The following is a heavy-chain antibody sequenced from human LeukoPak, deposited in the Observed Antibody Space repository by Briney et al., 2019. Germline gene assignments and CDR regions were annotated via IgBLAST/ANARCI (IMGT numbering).Heavy chain of an antibody. CDR1: GYTFTSYG. CDR2: ISAYNGNT. V-gene: IGHV1-18*01. CDR3: ARDDVLYCSSTSCYPDAFDI. J-gene: IGHJ3*02. Sequence: GASVKVSCKASGYTFTSYGISWVRQAPGQGLEWMGWISAYNGNTNYAQKLQGRVTMTTDTSTSTAYMELRSLRSDDTAVYYCARDDVLYCSSTSCYPDAFDIWGQGTMVTVSS. D-gene: IGHD2-2*01.